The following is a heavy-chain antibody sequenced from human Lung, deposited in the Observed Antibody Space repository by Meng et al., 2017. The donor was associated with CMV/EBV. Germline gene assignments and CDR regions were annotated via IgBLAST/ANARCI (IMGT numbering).Heavy chain of an antibody. CDR3: AKDGGIVVVPAAIRAYGMDV. CDR1: GFTFSSYG. CDR2: IWYDGSNK. Sequence: SXAASGFTFSSYGMHWVRQAPGKGLEWVAVIWYDGSNKYYADSVKGRFTISRDNSKNTLYLQMNSLRAEDTAVYYCAKDGGIVVVPAAIRAYGMDVXGQGXTVTVSS. D-gene: IGHD2-2*02. V-gene: IGHV3-33*06. J-gene: IGHJ6*02.